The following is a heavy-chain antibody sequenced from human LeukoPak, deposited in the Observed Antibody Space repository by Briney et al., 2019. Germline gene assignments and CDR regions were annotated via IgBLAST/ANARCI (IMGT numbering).Heavy chain of an antibody. Sequence: GASVTVSCTASGGTFSSYAISWVRQAPGQGLEWMGGIIPIFGTANYAQKLQGRVTMTTDTSTSTAYMELRSLRSDDTAVYYCACDTGWFDPWGQGTLVTVSS. V-gene: IGHV1-69*05. CDR3: ACDTGWFDP. CDR1: GGTFSSYA. J-gene: IGHJ5*02. CDR2: IIPIFGTA.